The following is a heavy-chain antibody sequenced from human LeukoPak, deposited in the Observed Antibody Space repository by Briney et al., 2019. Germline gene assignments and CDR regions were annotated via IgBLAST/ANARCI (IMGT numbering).Heavy chain of an antibody. V-gene: IGHV3-23*01. Sequence: GGFLRLSCAASGVTFSSYGMSWVRQAPGKGLEWVSVISGSGGSTYYADSVKGRFTISRDNSKNTLYLQMNSLRAEDTAVYYCAKGQYHRDGDYFDYWGQGTLVTVSS. J-gene: IGHJ4*02. CDR3: AKGQYHRDGDYFDY. D-gene: IGHD5-24*01. CDR2: ISGSGGST. CDR1: GVTFSSYG.